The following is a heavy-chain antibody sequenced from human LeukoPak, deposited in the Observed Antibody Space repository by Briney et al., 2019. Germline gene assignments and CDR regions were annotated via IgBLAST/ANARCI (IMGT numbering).Heavy chain of an antibody. J-gene: IGHJ4*02. CDR1: GFTFSSYV. Sequence: GGSLRLSCAASGFTFSSYVMSWVRQAPGKGLEWVSAITGDGGSTYYADSVKGRFTVSRDNSKNTLYLQMNSLRAEDTAMYYCARGLGYCTSTTCLLPFDYWGQGTLVTVSS. CDR3: ARGLGYCTSTTCLLPFDY. CDR2: ITGDGGST. D-gene: IGHD2-2*01. V-gene: IGHV3-23*01.